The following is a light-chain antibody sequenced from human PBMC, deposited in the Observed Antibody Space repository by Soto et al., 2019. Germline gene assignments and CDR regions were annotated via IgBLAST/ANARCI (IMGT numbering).Light chain of an antibody. J-gene: IGKJ4*01. V-gene: IGKV1-5*01. CDR2: DAS. CDR1: QSISSW. Sequence: DIQMTQSPSTLSASVGDRVTITCRASQSISSWLAWYQQKPGKAPKLLIFDASSLESGVPSRFSGSGSGAEFTLTISSLQPDDSATYYCQQYNSYSPLTFGGGTKVDNK. CDR3: QQYNSYSPLT.